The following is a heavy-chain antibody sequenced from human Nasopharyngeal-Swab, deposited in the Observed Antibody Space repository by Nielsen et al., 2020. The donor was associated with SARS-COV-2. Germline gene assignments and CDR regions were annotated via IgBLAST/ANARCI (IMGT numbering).Heavy chain of an antibody. CDR3: ARGRGSSTSMIGY. CDR2: INGDGSSL. V-gene: IGHV3-74*01. J-gene: IGHJ4*02. D-gene: IGHD2/OR15-2a*01. CDR1: GFTFSNYR. Sequence: GESLKISCAASGFTFSNYRMHWVRQAPGKGPVWVSRINGDGSSLNYADFVKGRFTISTDNAKSTLYLEMNSLRAEDTAVYYCARGRGSSTSMIGYWGQGTLVTVSS.